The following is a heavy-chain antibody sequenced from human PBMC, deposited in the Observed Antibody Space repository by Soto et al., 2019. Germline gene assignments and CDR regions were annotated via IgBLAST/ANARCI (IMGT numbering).Heavy chain of an antibody. J-gene: IGHJ3*02. CDR3: AIVRIAVTDYVSFVI. CDR2: INAGNGNT. V-gene: IGHV1-3*01. CDR1: GYSCTSYA. Sequence: ASVKGSCKASGYSCTSYAMHWVRRAPGQRLEWMGWINAGNGNTKYSQKFQGRVTITRDTSASTAYMELSSLRSEDTAVYYCAIVRIAVTDYVSFVILGQGIMVTVSS. D-gene: IGHD6-19*01.